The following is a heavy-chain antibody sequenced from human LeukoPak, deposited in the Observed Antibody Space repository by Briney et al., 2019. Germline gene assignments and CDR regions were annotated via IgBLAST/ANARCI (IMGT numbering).Heavy chain of an antibody. CDR2: ISSSSSYR. V-gene: IGHV3-21*01. Sequence: GGSRRLSCAASGFTFSRYSMNWVRQVPGKGLEWVSSISSSSSYRYYADSVKGRFTISRDNAKNSLHLQMNSLRAEDTAVYYCMSYAGRSDDYWGQGTLVTVSS. D-gene: IGHD3-16*01. CDR3: MSYAGRSDDY. J-gene: IGHJ4*02. CDR1: GFTFSRYS.